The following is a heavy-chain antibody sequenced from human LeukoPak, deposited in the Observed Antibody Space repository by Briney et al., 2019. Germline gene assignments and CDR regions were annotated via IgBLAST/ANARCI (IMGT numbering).Heavy chain of an antibody. V-gene: IGHV4-4*02. CDR1: GGSISSSNW. CDR3: AKNSCGGDCYSSYYYYGMDV. D-gene: IGHD2-21*02. J-gene: IGHJ6*01. CDR2: IYHSGST. Sequence: TSETLSLTCAVSGGSISSSNWWSWVRPPPGKGLEWIGEIYHSGSTNYNPSLKSRVTISVDKSKNQFSLKLSSVTAADTAVYYCAKNSCGGDCYSSYYYYGMDVWGKGTTVTVSS.